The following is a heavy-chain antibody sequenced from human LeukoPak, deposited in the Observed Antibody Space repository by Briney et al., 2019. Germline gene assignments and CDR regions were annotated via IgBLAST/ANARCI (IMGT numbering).Heavy chain of an antibody. V-gene: IGHV3-23*01. D-gene: IGHD2-15*01. Sequence: GGSLRLSCAASGFTFSSYAMGWVRQAPGKGLEWVSSIGGSGGGTYYADSVKGRFTISRDNSKNTLYLQMNSLRAEDTAVYYCAKSQSHFVVVVAAITPEYWGQGTLVTVSS. CDR2: IGGSGGGT. CDR3: AKSQSHFVVVVAAITPEY. J-gene: IGHJ4*02. CDR1: GFTFSSYA.